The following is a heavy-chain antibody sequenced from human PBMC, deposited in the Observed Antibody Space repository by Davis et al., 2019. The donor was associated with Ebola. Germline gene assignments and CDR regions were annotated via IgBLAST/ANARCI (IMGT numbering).Heavy chain of an antibody. CDR2: IIPIFDTP. J-gene: IGHJ4*02. D-gene: IGHD3-9*01. V-gene: IGHV1-69*13. Sequence: SVKVSCKTSGGSFSSHPISWVRQAPRQGLEWMGGIIPIFDTPHYAQKFQGRITITADASTSTAYVELSSLRSEDTATYFCARDFDGGNYYFDYWGPGTPVTASS. CDR3: ARDFDGGNYYFDY. CDR1: GGSFSSHP.